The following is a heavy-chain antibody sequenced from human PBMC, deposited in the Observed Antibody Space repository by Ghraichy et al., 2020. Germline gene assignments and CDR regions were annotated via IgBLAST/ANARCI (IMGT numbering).Heavy chain of an antibody. CDR2: ISASNTPI. V-gene: IGHV3-48*02. CDR1: GFTFSTSS. J-gene: IGHJ6*04. CDR3: ATEGLAVAGTGMDV. D-gene: IGHD6-19*01. Sequence: GGSLRLSCAASGFTFSTSSMHWVRQTPGKGLEWISYISASNTPIYYADSVKGRFTVSRDNAKKSLFLEMSSLRDEDTAVYYCATEGLAVAGTGMDVWGKGTTVTVSS.